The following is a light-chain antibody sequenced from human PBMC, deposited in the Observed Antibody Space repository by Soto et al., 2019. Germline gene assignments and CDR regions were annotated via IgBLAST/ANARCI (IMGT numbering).Light chain of an antibody. CDR2: AAS. J-gene: IGKJ3*01. V-gene: IGKV1-39*01. CDR3: QQSYSTPH. CDR1: QSISSY. Sequence: DIQMTQSPSSLSASVGDRVTITCRASQSISSYLNGYQQKPGKAPKLLIYAASSLQSGVPSRFSGSGSGTDFTLTISSLQPEDFATYYCQQSYSTPHFGPGTKVDIK.